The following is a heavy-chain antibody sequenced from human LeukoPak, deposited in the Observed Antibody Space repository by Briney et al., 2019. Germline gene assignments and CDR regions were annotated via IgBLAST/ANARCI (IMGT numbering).Heavy chain of an antibody. CDR1: GYTFTSYG. D-gene: IGHD2-15*01. J-gene: IGHJ5*02. CDR3: ARDYCSGGSCWRPSLNWFDP. Sequence: ASVKVSCKASGYTFTSYGISWVRQAPGQGLEWMGWISAYNGNTNYAQKLQGRVTMTTDTSTSTAYMELRGLRSDDTAVYYCARDYCSGGSCWRPSLNWFDPWGQGTLVTVSS. V-gene: IGHV1-18*01. CDR2: ISAYNGNT.